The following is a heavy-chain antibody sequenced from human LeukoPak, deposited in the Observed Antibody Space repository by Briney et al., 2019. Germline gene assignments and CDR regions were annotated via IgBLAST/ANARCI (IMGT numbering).Heavy chain of an antibody. CDR3: ARDQSNYYDSSGYYL. D-gene: IGHD3-22*01. CDR2: IYYSGST. Sequence: SETLSLTCTVSGGSISSYYWSWIRQPPGKELEWIGYIYYSGSTNYNPSLKSRVTISVDTSKNQFSLKLSSVTAADTAVYYCARDQSNYYDSSGYYLWGQGTLVTVSS. V-gene: IGHV4-59*01. CDR1: GGSISSYY. J-gene: IGHJ4*02.